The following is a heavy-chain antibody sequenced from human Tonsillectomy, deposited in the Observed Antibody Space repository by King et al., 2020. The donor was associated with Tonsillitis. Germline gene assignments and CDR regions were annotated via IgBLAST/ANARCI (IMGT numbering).Heavy chain of an antibody. CDR3: ARRAYGSGGSCQVGYFDY. V-gene: IGHV5-51*01. D-gene: IGHD2-15*01. CDR2: IYPGDSDI. J-gene: IGHJ4*02. Sequence: VQLVESGAEVKKPGESLKISCKGSGYSFTNYWIGWVRQLPGNGLEWMGIIYPGDSDIRYSPSFQGPVTISADKSISTAYLQGSSLKASDTAMYYCARRAYGSGGSCQVGYFDYWGQGTLVTVSS. CDR1: GYSFTNYW.